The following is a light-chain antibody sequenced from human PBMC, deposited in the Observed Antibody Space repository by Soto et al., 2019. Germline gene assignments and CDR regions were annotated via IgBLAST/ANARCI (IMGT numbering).Light chain of an antibody. CDR1: QTITSNY. CDR2: AAS. CDR3: QQYDSSLWT. Sequence: EIVLTQSPGTLSLSPGERATLSCMASQTITSNYLAWYQQKPGQAPRLLTYAASNRATGIPDRFSGSGSGTEFTLTISGLEPEDFAVYYCQQYDSSLWTFGQGTKV. J-gene: IGKJ1*01. V-gene: IGKV3-20*01.